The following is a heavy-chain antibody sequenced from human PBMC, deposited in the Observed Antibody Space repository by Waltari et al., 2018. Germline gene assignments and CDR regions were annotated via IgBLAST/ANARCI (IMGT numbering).Heavy chain of an antibody. V-gene: IGHV4-59*08. D-gene: IGHD1-26*01. CDR3: ARRWVGATKDAFDI. CDR1: RGPLSSYY. Sequence: VSLPESGPGLVKPSETLSLTCTVPRGPLSSYYWSWIRQPPGKGLEWIGYIYYSGSTNYNPSLKSRVTISVDTSKNQFSLKLSSVTAADTAVYYCARRWVGATKDAFDIWGQGTMVTVSS. CDR2: IYYSGST. J-gene: IGHJ3*02.